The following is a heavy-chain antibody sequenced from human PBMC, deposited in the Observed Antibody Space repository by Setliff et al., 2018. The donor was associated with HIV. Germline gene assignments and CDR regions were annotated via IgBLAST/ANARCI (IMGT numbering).Heavy chain of an antibody. Sequence: SVKVSCKASGGTFGNYGVGWVRQAPGQGLEWVGGIVPILNIANYAQEFQGRATITADKSTSTVYMEVRDLKPDDTALYYCARGWSEGTHLFPVEYFQHWGQGTLVTVSS. CDR3: ARGWSEGTHLFPVEYFQH. CDR1: GGTFGNYG. CDR2: IVPILNIA. V-gene: IGHV1-69*10. J-gene: IGHJ1*01. D-gene: IGHD2-8*01.